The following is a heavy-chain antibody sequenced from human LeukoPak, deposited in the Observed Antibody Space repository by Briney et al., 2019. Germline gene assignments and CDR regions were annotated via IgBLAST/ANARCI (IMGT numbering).Heavy chain of an antibody. D-gene: IGHD3-3*01. J-gene: IGHJ4*02. CDR3: ARGPITIRSPFDY. CDR2: IYYSGST. V-gene: IGHV4-59*12. Sequence: SETLSLTCTVSGGSISSYYWSWIRQPPGKGLEWIGYIYYSGSTNYNPSLKSRVTMSVDTSKNQFSLKLSSVTAADTAVYYCARGPITIRSPFDYWGQGTLVTVSS. CDR1: GGSISSYY.